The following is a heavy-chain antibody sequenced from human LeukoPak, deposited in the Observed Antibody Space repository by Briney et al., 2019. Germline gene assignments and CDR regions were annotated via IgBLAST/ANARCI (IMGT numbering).Heavy chain of an antibody. CDR2: IYYSGST. CDR3: ARDIRGLGSCFDY. Sequence: SETLSLTCTVSGGSISSYYWSWIRQPPGKGLEWIGYIYYSGSTNCNPSLKSRVTISVDTSKNQFSLKLSSVTAADTAVYYCARDIRGLGSCFDYWGQGTLVTVSS. D-gene: IGHD3-10*01. J-gene: IGHJ4*02. V-gene: IGHV4-59*01. CDR1: GGSISSYY.